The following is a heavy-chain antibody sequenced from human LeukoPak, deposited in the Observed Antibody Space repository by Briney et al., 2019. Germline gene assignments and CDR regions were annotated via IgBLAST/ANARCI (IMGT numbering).Heavy chain of an antibody. CDR2: INPNSGGT. Sequence: ASVKVSCKASGYTFTGYYMHWVRQAPGQGLEWMGWINPNSGGTNYAQKFQERVTITRDMSTSTAYMELSSLRSEDTAVYYCAAVREENTTYYYYMDVWGKGTTVTVSS. CDR1: GYTFTGYY. D-gene: IGHD1-14*01. CDR3: AAVREENTTYYYYMDV. J-gene: IGHJ6*03. V-gene: IGHV1-2*02.